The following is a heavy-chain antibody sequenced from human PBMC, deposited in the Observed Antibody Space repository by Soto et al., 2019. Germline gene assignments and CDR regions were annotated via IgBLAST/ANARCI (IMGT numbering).Heavy chain of an antibody. J-gene: IGHJ4*02. CDR2: IIPILSIA. V-gene: IGHV1-69*02. CDR1: GGTFSSYT. Sequence: ASVKVSCKASGGTFSSYTISWVRQAPGQGLEWMGRIIPILSIANYAQKFQGRVTITADKSTSTAYMELSSLRSEDTAVYYFARSIVVVTALDYWGQGTLVTVAS. D-gene: IGHD2-21*02. CDR3: ARSIVVVTALDY.